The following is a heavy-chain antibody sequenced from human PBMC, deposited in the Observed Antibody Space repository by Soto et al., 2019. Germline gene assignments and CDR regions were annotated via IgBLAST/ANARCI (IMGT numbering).Heavy chain of an antibody. CDR1: GFTFSNYW. D-gene: IGHD6-13*01. CDR2: INSDGSST. CDR3: AREGSWKRVGLFDY. J-gene: IGHJ4*02. Sequence: EVQLVESGGGLVQPGGSLRLSCAASGFTFSNYWMHWVRQAPGKGLVWVSRINSDGSSTRYADSVKGRFTISRDNAKNTLYLQMNSLRAEDTAVYYCAREGSWKRVGLFDYWGQGTLVTVSS. V-gene: IGHV3-74*01.